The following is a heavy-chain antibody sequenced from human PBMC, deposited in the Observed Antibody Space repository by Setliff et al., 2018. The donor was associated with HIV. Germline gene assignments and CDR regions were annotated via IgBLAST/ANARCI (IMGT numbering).Heavy chain of an antibody. CDR1: GGSFSAYH. CDR3: ARGPSLYYYDSSVDAFDI. V-gene: IGHV4-34*01. J-gene: IGHJ3*02. Sequence: SETLSLTCTVYGGSFSAYHWSWIRQTPGKGLEWLGEINHSGSTAYNLALESRVSMSVDTSKNQFSLKLSSVTAADTAVYYCARGPSLYYYDSSVDAFDIWGQGTMVTVSS. CDR2: INHSGST. D-gene: IGHD3-22*01.